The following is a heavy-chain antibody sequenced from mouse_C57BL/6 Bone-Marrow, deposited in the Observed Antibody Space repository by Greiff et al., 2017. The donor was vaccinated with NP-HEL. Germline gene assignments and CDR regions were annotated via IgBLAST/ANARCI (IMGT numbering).Heavy chain of an antibody. CDR2: IDPENGDT. Sequence: VQMQQSGAELVRPGASVKLSCTASGFNFKDDYMHWVKQRPEQGLEWIGWIDPENGDTEYASKFQGKATITADTSSNTAYLQLSSLTSEDTAVYYCTTGGYGSSYGFAYWGQGTLVTVSA. V-gene: IGHV14-4*01. D-gene: IGHD1-1*01. CDR3: TTGGYGSSYGFAY. J-gene: IGHJ3*01. CDR1: GFNFKDDY.